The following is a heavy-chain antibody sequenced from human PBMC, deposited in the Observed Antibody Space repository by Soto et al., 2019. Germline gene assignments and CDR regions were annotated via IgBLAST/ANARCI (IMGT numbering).Heavy chain of an antibody. CDR3: ARINWDSSNWYYFDY. CDR2: IHYSGST. V-gene: IGHV4-61*01. D-gene: IGHD6-13*01. CDR1: GGSVSSGNHY. Sequence: SLTCTVSGGSVSSGNHYWSWIRQPPGKGLEWIGYIHYSGSTIYDPSLNSRVTMSIDKSKNQFSLKLSSVTAADTAVYYCARINWDSSNWYYFDYWGQGTLVTVS. J-gene: IGHJ4*02.